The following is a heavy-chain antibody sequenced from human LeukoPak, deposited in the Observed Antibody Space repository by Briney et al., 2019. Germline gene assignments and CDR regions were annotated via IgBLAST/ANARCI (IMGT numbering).Heavy chain of an antibody. CDR2: IKTDGSEK. V-gene: IGHV3-7*01. D-gene: IGHD1-26*01. CDR1: GFTFSNYW. CDR3: AREGVATVYYYYYGMDV. J-gene: IGHJ6*02. Sequence: GGSLRLSCEGSGFTFSNYWMGWVRQAPGKGLQWVANIKTDGSEKYYVDSVKGRFTISRDNAKNSLYLQMNSLRAEDTAVYYCAREGVATVYYYYYGMDVWGQGTTVTVSS.